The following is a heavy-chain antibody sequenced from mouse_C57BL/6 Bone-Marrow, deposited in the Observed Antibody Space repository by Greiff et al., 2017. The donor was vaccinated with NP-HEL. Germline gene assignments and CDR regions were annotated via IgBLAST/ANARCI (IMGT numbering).Heavy chain of an antibody. D-gene: IGHD1-1*01. CDR2: IYPRDGST. V-gene: IGHV1-78*01. CDR1: GYTFTDHT. CDR3: ARWGRYGSSYDWYFDV. Sequence: QVQLQQSDAELVKPGASVKISCKASGYTFTDHTIHWMKQRPEQGLEWIGYIYPRDGSTKYNEKFKGKATLTADKSSSTAYMQLNSLTSEDSAVYFCARWGRYGSSYDWYFDVWGTGTTVTVSS. J-gene: IGHJ1*03.